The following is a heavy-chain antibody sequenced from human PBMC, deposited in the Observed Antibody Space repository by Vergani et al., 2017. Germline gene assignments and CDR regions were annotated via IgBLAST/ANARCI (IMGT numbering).Heavy chain of an antibody. CDR2: IKNTGDST. Sequence: EVQLLQSEGAVVQPGGSLRLSCVASGFPFSSHAMSCVRQGHGQGLEWVSSIKNTGDSTNYADSVKGRFTMSRDNSKNTLYLQMNSLSVEDTAVYYCGRGSDNYNWGQGTLVTVSS. CDR1: GFPFSSHA. D-gene: IGHD5-24*01. CDR3: GRGSDNYN. J-gene: IGHJ4*02. V-gene: IGHV3-23*01.